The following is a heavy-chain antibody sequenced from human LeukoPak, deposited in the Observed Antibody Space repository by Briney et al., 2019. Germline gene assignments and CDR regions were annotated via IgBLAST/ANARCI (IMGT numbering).Heavy chain of an antibody. CDR3: AIRRYSSGWYVY. D-gene: IGHD6-19*01. V-gene: IGHV3-48*03. Sequence: GGSLRLSCAASGFTFSSYEMNWVRQAPGKGLEWVSYISSSGSTIYYADSVKGRFTISRDNARNSLYLKMNSLRAEDTAVYYCAIRRYSSGWYVYWGQGTLVTVSS. J-gene: IGHJ4*02. CDR2: ISSSGSTI. CDR1: GFTFSSYE.